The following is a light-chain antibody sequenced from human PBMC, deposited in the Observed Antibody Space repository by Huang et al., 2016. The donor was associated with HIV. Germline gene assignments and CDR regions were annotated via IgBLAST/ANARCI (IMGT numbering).Light chain of an antibody. CDR1: QSISDY. CDR3: QQYNNYPWT. CDR2: KAS. Sequence: DIQMTQSPSTLSASVGDRVTITCRASQSISDYLACYQQKPGEAPNLLIYKASSLEGGVPPRFSGSGSGTEFTLTISSLQADDVATYYCQQYNNYPWTFGQGTLVEIK. V-gene: IGKV1-5*03. J-gene: IGKJ1*01.